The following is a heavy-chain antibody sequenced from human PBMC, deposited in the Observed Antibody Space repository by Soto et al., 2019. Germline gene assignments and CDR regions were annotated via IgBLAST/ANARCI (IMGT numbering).Heavy chain of an antibody. J-gene: IGHJ5*02. V-gene: IGHV4-30-2*01. D-gene: IGHD2-15*01. CDR1: GGSISSGGYS. Sequence: SETLSLTCAVSGGSISSGGYSWSWIRRPPGKGLEWIGYIYHSGSTYYNPSLKSRVTISVDRSKNQFSLKLSSVTAADTAVYYCAREARGYCSGGSCYYNWFDPWGQGTLVTVSS. CDR3: AREARGYCSGGSCYYNWFDP. CDR2: IYHSGST.